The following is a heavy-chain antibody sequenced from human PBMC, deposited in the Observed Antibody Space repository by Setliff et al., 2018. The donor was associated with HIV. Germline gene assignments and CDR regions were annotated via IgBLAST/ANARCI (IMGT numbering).Heavy chain of an antibody. CDR1: GFTFSISG. J-gene: IGHJ3*02. Sequence: GESLKISCVASGFTFSISGMHWVRQAPGKGLEWVTYIEYDESNKRYADNVKGRFTISRDNSKNTLYLQMNSLRLEDTALYYCVKGGMTNAAFNIWGPGTVVTVSS. CDR2: IEYDESNK. CDR3: VKGGMTNAAFNI. D-gene: IGHD3-16*01. V-gene: IGHV3-30*02.